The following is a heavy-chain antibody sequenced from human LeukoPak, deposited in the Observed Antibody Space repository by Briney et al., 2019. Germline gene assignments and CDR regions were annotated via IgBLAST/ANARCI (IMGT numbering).Heavy chain of an antibody. V-gene: IGHV3-21*01. Sequence: GGSLRLSCAASGFTFSSYSMNWVRQAPGKGLEWVSSISSSSSYIYYAGPVKGRFTISRDNAKNSLYLQMNSLRAEDTAVYYCARDIPTYSSSWPIDYWGQGTLVTVSS. D-gene: IGHD6-13*01. CDR3: ARDIPTYSSSWPIDY. CDR1: GFTFSSYS. CDR2: ISSSSSYI. J-gene: IGHJ4*02.